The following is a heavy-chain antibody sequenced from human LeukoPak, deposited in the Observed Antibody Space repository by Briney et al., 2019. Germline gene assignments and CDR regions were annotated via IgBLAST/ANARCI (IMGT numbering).Heavy chain of an antibody. CDR3: AKSIPVQLEHLPNLNDAFDI. Sequence: PGGSLRLSCAASGFTVSSNYMSWVRQAPGKGLEWVSAISGSGGSTYYADSVKGRFTISRDNSKNTLYLQMNSLRAEDTAVYYYAKSIPVQLEHLPNLNDAFDIWGQGTMVTVSS. CDR2: ISGSGGST. V-gene: IGHV3-23*01. J-gene: IGHJ3*02. D-gene: IGHD1-1*01. CDR1: GFTVSSNY.